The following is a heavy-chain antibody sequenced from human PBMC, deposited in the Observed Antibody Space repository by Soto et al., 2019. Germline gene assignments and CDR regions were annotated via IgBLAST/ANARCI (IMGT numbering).Heavy chain of an antibody. CDR3: SRLIRYCTSTSCYSIWFDP. Sequence: PSETLSLTCTVSGGSISSESYYWSWIRQHPGKGLEWIGNIYYSGSTYYNPSLKSRVTISVDTSKNQFSLKLSSVTAADTAVYYCSRLIRYCTSTSCYSIWFDPWGQGTLVTVSS. J-gene: IGHJ5*02. D-gene: IGHD2-2*01. CDR1: GGSISSESYY. V-gene: IGHV4-31*03. CDR2: IYYSGST.